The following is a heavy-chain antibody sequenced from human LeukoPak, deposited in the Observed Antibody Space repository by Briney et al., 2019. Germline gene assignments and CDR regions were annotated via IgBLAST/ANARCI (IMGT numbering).Heavy chain of an antibody. Sequence: ASVKVSCKASGYTFTGYYMHWVRQAPGQGLEWMGWINPNSGGTNYAQKFQGRVTMTRDTSISTAYMELSRLRSDDTAVYYCARVDCSSTSCYHGLGVYMDVWGKGTTVTISS. V-gene: IGHV1-2*02. CDR1: GYTFTGYY. CDR3: ARVDCSSTSCYHGLGVYMDV. CDR2: INPNSGGT. D-gene: IGHD2-2*01. J-gene: IGHJ6*03.